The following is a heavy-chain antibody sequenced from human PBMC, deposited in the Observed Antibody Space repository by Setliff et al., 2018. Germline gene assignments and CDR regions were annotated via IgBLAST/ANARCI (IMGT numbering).Heavy chain of an antibody. J-gene: IGHJ4*02. CDR2: INPDSGGT. CDR1: GYTFTGYY. D-gene: IGHD5-18*01. Sequence: ASVKVSCKASGYTFTGYYIHWVRQAPGQGLEWMGRINPDSGGTNYAQKFQGRVTMTEDTSTDTAYMELSSLRSEDTAVHYCATSVSWIQLVLYPQGHPEPFDYWGQGTLVTVSS. CDR3: ATSVSWIQLVLYPQGHPEPFDY. V-gene: IGHV1-2*06.